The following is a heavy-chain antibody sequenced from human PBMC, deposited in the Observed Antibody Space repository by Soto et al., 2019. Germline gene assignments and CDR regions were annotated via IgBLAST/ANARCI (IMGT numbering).Heavy chain of an antibody. V-gene: IGHV1-46*01. D-gene: IGHD1-26*01. CDR2: INPSGGST. Sequence: ASVKVSCKASGYSFTSYYLHWVRQAPGQGLEWMGVINPSGGSTTYAQKFQGRVTMTRDRSTSTVYMELSSLRSEDTAVYYCARDGIGFDYWGQGTLVTVSS. J-gene: IGHJ4*02. CDR1: GYSFTSYY. CDR3: ARDGIGFDY.